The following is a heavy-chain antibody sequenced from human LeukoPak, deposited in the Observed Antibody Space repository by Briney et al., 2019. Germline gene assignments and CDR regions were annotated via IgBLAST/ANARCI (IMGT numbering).Heavy chain of an antibody. D-gene: IGHD6-25*01. CDR1: GFTFSSYG. V-gene: IGHV3-33*01. Sequence: GGSLRLSCAASGFTFSSYGMHWVRQVPGKGLEWVAVIWYDGSNKYYADSVKGRFTISRDNSKNTLYLQMNSLRAEDTAVYYCARDRRAATAGAFDIWGQGTMVTVSS. CDR3: ARDRRAATAGAFDI. CDR2: IWYDGSNK. J-gene: IGHJ3*02.